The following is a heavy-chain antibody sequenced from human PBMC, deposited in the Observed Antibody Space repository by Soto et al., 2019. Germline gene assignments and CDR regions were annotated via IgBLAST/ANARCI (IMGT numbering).Heavy chain of an antibody. J-gene: IGHJ4*02. CDR3: ARESEDLTSNFDY. CDR2: ISSTTNYI. Sequence: AVGSVRLSCAASGFTFTRYSMNWVRQAPGKGLEWVSSISSTTNYIYYGDSMKGRFTISRDNAKNSLYLEMNSLRAEDTAVYYCARESEDLTSNFDYWGQGTLVTVSS. V-gene: IGHV3-21*06. CDR1: GFTFTRYS.